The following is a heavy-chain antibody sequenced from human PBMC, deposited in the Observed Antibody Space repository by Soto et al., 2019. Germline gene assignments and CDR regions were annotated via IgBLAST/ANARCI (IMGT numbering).Heavy chain of an antibody. V-gene: IGHV3-74*01. CDR3: ARERMVRGVTTRYYYGMDV. CDR1: CFTFSSYW. Sequence: AGSLRLSCAASCFTFSSYWLHWVLQAPGKGLVWVSRINSDGSSTSYADSVKGRFTISRDNAKNTLYLQMNSLRAEDTAVYYCARERMVRGVTTRYYYGMDVWGQGTTVTVSS. CDR2: INSDGSST. J-gene: IGHJ6*02. D-gene: IGHD3-10*01.